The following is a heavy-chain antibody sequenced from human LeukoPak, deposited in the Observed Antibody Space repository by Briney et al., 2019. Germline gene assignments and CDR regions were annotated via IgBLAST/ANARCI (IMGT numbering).Heavy chain of an antibody. V-gene: IGHV3-33*08. CDR2: IWYDGSNK. Sequence: GGSLRLSCAAPGFTFNSYTMHWVRQAPGKGLEWVAVIWYDGSNKYYADSVKGRFTISRDNSRNTLYLQMNSLRAEDTAVYYCARDLYSSSWYSQTDYWGQGTLVTVSS. D-gene: IGHD6-13*01. CDR3: ARDLYSSSWYSQTDY. J-gene: IGHJ4*02. CDR1: GFTFNSYT.